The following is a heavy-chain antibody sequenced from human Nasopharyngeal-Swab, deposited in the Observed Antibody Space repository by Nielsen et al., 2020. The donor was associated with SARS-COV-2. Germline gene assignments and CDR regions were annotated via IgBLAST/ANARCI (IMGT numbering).Heavy chain of an antibody. D-gene: IGHD3-10*01. CDR1: GGSFSGYY. Sequence: ESLKISCAVYGGSFSGYYCSWIRQPPGKGLEWIGEINHSGSTNYNPSLKSRIAISVDTSKNHFSLRLSSVTAADTAVYYCARGRPITMVRGGKYYYAMDVWGQGTTVTVSS. CDR2: INHSGST. V-gene: IGHV4-34*01. J-gene: IGHJ6*02. CDR3: ARGRPITMVRGGKYYYAMDV.